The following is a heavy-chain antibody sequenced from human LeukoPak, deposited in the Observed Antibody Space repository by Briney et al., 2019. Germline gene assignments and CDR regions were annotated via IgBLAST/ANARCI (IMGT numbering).Heavy chain of an antibody. CDR1: GYTFSSYG. J-gene: IGHJ4*02. D-gene: IGHD1-26*01. V-gene: IGHV1-18*01. CDR3: VRASGSKYGPATSDY. Sequence: ASVKVSCKASGYTFSSYGITWVRQAPGQGLEWVGWISAYDGNTKYAEKFQGRVTMTTDTSTSTAYMDLRSLRSDDTAVYYCVRASGSKYGPATSDYWGQGTLVIVSS. CDR2: ISAYDGNT.